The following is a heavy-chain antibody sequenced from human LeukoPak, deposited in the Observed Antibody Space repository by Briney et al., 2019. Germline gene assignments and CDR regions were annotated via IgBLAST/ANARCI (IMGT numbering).Heavy chain of an antibody. V-gene: IGHV1-69*05. D-gene: IGHD3-3*01. J-gene: IGHJ3*02. Sequence: GASVKVSCKASGGTFSSYAISWVRQAPGQGLEWMGGIIPIFGTANYAQKFQGRVTITTDESTSTAYMELSSLRSEDTAVYYCVMEWSIRDVAFDIWGQGTMVTVSS. CDR3: VMEWSIRDVAFDI. CDR2: IIPIFGTA. CDR1: GGTFSSYA.